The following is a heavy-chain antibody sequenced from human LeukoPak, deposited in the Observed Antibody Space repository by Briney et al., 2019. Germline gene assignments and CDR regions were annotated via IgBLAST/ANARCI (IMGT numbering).Heavy chain of an antibody. CDR2: IYGDDST. V-gene: IGHV3-66*01. CDR1: GFTFSNAW. CDR3: ARSGGLGSLSFDY. D-gene: IGHD1-26*01. J-gene: IGHJ4*02. Sequence: GGPLRLSCAASGFTFSNAWMSWVRQAPGKGLEWVSIIYGDDSTFFADSVKGRFTISRDNSKNTLYLQLNSLRVEDTAVYYCARSGGLGSLSFDYWGQGTLVTVSS.